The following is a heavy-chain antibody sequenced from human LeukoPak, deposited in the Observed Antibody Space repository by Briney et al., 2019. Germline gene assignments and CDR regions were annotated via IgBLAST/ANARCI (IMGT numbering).Heavy chain of an antibody. D-gene: IGHD3-9*01. CDR1: GFTFSSYS. J-gene: IGHJ3*02. Sequence: PGGSLRLSCAASGFTFSSYSMNWVRQAPGKGLEWVSSISSSSSYIYYADSVKGRFTISRDNAKNSLYLQMNSLRAEDTAVYYCARGKGDYDILTGKKYAFDIWGQGTMVTVSS. V-gene: IGHV3-21*01. CDR3: ARGKGDYDILTGKKYAFDI. CDR2: ISSSSSYI.